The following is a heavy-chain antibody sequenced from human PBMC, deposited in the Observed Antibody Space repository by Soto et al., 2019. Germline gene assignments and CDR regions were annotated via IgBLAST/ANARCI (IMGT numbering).Heavy chain of an antibody. CDR3: SRVDPGETSPFDH. Sequence: GASVKVSCKPIGYSFTSHYMHWVLQRPEQGLGWMACINQFDGRRMFAQSFQGRVTFTRDTSTSTVYMELSGMRSDDTAVYYCSRVDPGETSPFDHWGQGTLVTVSS. D-gene: IGHD3-10*01. CDR1: GYSFTSHY. V-gene: IGHV1-46*03. J-gene: IGHJ4*02. CDR2: INQFDGRR.